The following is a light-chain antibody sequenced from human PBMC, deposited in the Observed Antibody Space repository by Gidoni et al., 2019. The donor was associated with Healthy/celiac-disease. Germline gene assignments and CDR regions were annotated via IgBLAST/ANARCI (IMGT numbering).Light chain of an antibody. J-gene: IGLJ2*01. CDR2: EGS. V-gene: IGLV2-23*01. CDR1: SSDVGSYNL. CDR3: CSYAGSSTLV. Sequence: QSALTQPASVSGSPGPSITISCTGNSSDVGSYNLVSWYQQHPGKAPKLMIYEGSKRPSGVSNRFSGSKSGNTASLTISGLQAEDEADYYCCSYAGSSTLVFGGGTKLTVL.